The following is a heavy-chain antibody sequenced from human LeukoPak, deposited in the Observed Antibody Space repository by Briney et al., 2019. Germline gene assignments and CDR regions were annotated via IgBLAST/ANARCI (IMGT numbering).Heavy chain of an antibody. CDR3: ARGGQPAAIGWANWFDP. D-gene: IGHD2-2*01. J-gene: IGHJ5*02. CDR2: IYHSGST. Sequence: PSETLSLTCTVSGGSISGYYWGWIRQPPGKGLEWIGSIYHSGSTYYNPSLKSRVTISVDTSKNQFSLKLSSVTAADTAVYYCARGGQPAAIGWANWFDPWGQGTLVTVSS. V-gene: IGHV4-38-2*02. CDR1: GGSISGYY.